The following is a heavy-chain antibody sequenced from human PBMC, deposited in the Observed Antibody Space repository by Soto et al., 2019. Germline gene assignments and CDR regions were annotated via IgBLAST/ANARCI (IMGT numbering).Heavy chain of an antibody. Sequence: EVQLVESGGGFVQPGGSLRLSCAASGFTFNNYWMTWVRQAPGKGLEWVANIKHDGSEKDYVDSVKGRFIISRDNAKNSLFLQMNSLRVEDTAVYYCARASHAGFDYWGQGTLLTVSS. D-gene: IGHD2-2*01. CDR1: GFTFNNYW. V-gene: IGHV3-7*04. CDR3: ARASHAGFDY. CDR2: IKHDGSEK. J-gene: IGHJ4*02.